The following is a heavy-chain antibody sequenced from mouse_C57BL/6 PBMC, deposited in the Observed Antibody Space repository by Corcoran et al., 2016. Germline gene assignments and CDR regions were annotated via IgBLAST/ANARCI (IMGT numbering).Heavy chain of an antibody. CDR3: APSGYYYGSSPYYFDY. Sequence: EVQLQQSGPELVKPGASVKISCKASGYTFTDYYMNWVKQSHGKSLEWIGDINPNNGGTSYNQKFKGKATLTVDKSSSTAYMELRSLTSEDSAGYYCAPSGYYYGSSPYYFDYWGQGTTLTVSS. D-gene: IGHD1-1*01. V-gene: IGHV1-26*01. J-gene: IGHJ2*01. CDR2: INPNNGGT. CDR1: GYTFTDYY.